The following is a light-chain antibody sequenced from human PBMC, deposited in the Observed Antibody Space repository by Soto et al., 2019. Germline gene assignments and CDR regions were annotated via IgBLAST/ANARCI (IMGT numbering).Light chain of an antibody. CDR3: QQYYSTPLT. CDR2: WAS. Sequence: DIVRTQSPDSLAVSLGERATINCKSSQSVLYSSNNKNYLAWYQQKPGQPPKLLIYWASTRESGVRDRFSGSGSGTDFTLTISSLQAEDVAVYYCQQYYSTPLTFGGGTKVEIK. CDR1: QSVLYSSNNKNY. V-gene: IGKV4-1*01. J-gene: IGKJ4*01.